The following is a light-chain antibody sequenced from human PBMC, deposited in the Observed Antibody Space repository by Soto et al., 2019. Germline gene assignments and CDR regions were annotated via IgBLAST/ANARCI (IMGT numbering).Light chain of an antibody. V-gene: IGKV1-5*03. CDR3: LQYNVYPLS. CDR1: QNINRW. CDR2: KAS. Sequence: DIQITQSPSTLSASLRDKVTITFPARQNINRWLAWYQQRPGKAPNLLIHKASTLEVGVPSRFSGSASGTEFTLTISSLQPDDFAVYFCLQYNVYPLSFGGGTKVDIK. J-gene: IGKJ4*01.